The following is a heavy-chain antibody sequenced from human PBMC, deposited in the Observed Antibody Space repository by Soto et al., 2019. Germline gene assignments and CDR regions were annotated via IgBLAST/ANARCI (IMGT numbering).Heavy chain of an antibody. D-gene: IGHD2-21*01. CDR3: ARESGLGAGDFDY. CDR1: GGSISNYY. CDR2: INYSGTT. J-gene: IGHJ4*02. Sequence: SETLSLTCTVSGGSISNYYWSWIRQSPGKGLEWIGYINYSGTTNYNPSLRSPVTISVDTSKNRVSLKLSSVTAADTAVYYCARESGLGAGDFDYWGQGTLVTVSS. V-gene: IGHV4-59*01.